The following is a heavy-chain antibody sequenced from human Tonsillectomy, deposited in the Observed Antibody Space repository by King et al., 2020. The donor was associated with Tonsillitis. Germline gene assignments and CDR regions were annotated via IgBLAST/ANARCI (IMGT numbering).Heavy chain of an antibody. D-gene: IGHD3-3*01. CDR3: TRVYYDFWSGYELDY. J-gene: IGHJ4*02. V-gene: IGHV3-49*04. CDR2: IRSKAYGGTT. CDR1: GFTFGDYA. Sequence: VQLVESGGGLVQPGRSLRLSCTASGFTFGDYAMSWVRQAPGKGLEWVGFIRSKAYGGTTEYAASVKGRFTISRDDSKSIAYLQMNSLKTEDTAVYYCTRVYYDFWSGYELDYGGQGALVTVSS.